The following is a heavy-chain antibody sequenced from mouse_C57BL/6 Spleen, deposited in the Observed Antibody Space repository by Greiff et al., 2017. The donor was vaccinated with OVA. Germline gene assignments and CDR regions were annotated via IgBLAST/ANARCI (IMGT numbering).Heavy chain of an antibody. Sequence: VQLQQSGAELVKPGASVKLSCKASGYTFTSYWMQWVKQRPGQGLEWIGEIDTSDSYNNYNQKFKGKATLTVDTSSSAADMQLSSLTSEDSAVYYCARLGGNYGGFAYWGQGTLVTVSA. CDR1: GYTFTSYW. CDR2: IDTSDSYN. J-gene: IGHJ3*01. D-gene: IGHD2-1*01. V-gene: IGHV1-50*01. CDR3: ARLGGNYGGFAY.